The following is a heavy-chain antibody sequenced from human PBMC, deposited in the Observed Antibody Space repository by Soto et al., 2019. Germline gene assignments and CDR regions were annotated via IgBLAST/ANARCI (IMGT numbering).Heavy chain of an antibody. CDR2: IIPIFGTA. Sequence: SVKVSCKASGGTFSSYAISWVRQAPGQGLEWMGGIIPIFGTANYAQKFQGSVTITADESTSTAYMELSSLRSEDTAVYYCASSPYYDFWSGYWAYWGQGTLVTVSS. J-gene: IGHJ4*02. CDR1: GGTFSSYA. V-gene: IGHV1-69*13. D-gene: IGHD3-3*01. CDR3: ASSPYYDFWSGYWAY.